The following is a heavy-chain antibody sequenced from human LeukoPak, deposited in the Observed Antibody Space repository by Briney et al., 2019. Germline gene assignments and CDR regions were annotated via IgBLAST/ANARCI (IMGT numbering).Heavy chain of an antibody. CDR3: AKVYYYDSSGYYDPLDY. V-gene: IGHV3-23*01. D-gene: IGHD3-22*01. CDR2: ISGSGGRT. Sequence: TGGSLRLSCAASGFTFRSYAMSWVRQAPGKGLEWVSAISGSGGRTYYADSVKGRFTISRDNSKNTLYLQMNSLRAEDTAVYYCAKVYYYDSSGYYDPLDYWGQGTLVTVSS. CDR1: GFTFRSYA. J-gene: IGHJ4*02.